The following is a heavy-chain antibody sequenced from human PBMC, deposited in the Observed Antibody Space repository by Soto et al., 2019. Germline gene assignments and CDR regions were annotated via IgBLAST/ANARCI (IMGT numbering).Heavy chain of an antibody. Sequence: SETLSLTCSVSGGSIRSYDWHWIRQSAGKGPEWIGRINISGATNYNPSLKSRVTMLFDRSKNQFSLILNSVTAADTAVYFCASLYSNSWPFDFWGQGTLVNVS. CDR2: INISGAT. J-gene: IGHJ3*01. D-gene: IGHD5-12*01. CDR1: GGSIRSYD. CDR3: ASLYSNSWPFDF. V-gene: IGHV4-4*07.